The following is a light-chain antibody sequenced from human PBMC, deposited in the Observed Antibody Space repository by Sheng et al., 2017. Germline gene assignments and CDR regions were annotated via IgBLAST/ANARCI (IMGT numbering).Light chain of an antibody. CDR2: AAA. CDR1: QNINDDF. V-gene: IGKV3-20*01. J-gene: IGKJ4*01. Sequence: EIVLTQSPGTLSLSPGERATLSCRASQNINDDFLAWYQQKPGQSPRLLIYAAATRATGVPDRFSGSGSGTDFTLTINRLEPEDFAVYYCQQYGSSPLTFGGGTKVEIK. CDR3: QQYGSSPLT.